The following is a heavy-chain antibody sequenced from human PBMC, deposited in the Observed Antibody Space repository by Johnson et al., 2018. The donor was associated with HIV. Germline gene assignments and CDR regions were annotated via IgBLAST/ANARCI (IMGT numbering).Heavy chain of an antibody. V-gene: IGHV3-30*02. CDR1: GFTFSSYG. Sequence: QVQLVESGGGVVQPGGSLRLSCAASGFTFSSYGMHWVRQAPGKGLEWVAFIRYDGSNKYYADSVKGRFTISRDNSKNTLYLQMNSRSAEDTAVYYCAKGGTWRVAAAGTWSAFDIWGQGTMVTVSS. J-gene: IGHJ3*02. D-gene: IGHD6-13*01. CDR3: AKGGTWRVAAAGTWSAFDI. CDR2: IRYDGSNK.